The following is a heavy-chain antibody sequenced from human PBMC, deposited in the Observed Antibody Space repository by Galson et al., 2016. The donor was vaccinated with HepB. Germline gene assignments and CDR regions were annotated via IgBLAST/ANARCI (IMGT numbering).Heavy chain of an antibody. D-gene: IGHD1-26*01. CDR1: GYGFIRYT. Sequence: SVKVSCKGSGYGFIRYTIHWVRQAPGQRLEWMGWINAANGNTKYSQKFQGRVTITRDTSESTAYMDLRSLRSEDTAVYYCASEGVGSDYWGQGTLVTVSS. CDR2: INAANGNT. J-gene: IGHJ4*02. V-gene: IGHV1-3*01. CDR3: ASEGVGSDY.